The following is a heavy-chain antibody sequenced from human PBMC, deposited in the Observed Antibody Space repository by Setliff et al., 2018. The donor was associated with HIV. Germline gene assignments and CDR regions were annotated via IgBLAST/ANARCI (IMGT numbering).Heavy chain of an antibody. Sequence: PSETLSLTCTVSGGSISSSSYYWNWIRQPPGKGLEWIGYIYTSGSTNYNPSLKSRVTISVDTSKNQFSLKLSSVTAADTAVYYCARGLSFYDPGGFDYWGQGTLVTVPS. CDR3: ARGLSFYDPGGFDY. V-gene: IGHV4-61*05. J-gene: IGHJ4*02. CDR1: GGSISSSSYY. CDR2: IYTSGST. D-gene: IGHD3-22*01.